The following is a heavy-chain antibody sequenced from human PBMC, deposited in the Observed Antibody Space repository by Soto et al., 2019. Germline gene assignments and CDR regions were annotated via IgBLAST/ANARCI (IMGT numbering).Heavy chain of an antibody. CDR1: GGTFSSYA. CDR3: AREGRYYDSSGYYYEAFDI. Sequence: ASVKVSCKASGGTFSSYAISWVRQAPGQGLEWMGGIIPIFGTANYAQKFQGRVTITADESTSTAYMELSSLRSEDTAVYYCAREGRYYDSSGYYYEAFDIWGQGTMVTVSS. V-gene: IGHV1-69*13. CDR2: IIPIFGTA. D-gene: IGHD3-22*01. J-gene: IGHJ3*02.